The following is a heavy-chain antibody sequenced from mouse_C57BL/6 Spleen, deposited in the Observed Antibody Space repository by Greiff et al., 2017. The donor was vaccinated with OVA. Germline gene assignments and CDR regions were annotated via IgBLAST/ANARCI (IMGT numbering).Heavy chain of an antibody. D-gene: IGHD4-1*01. CDR2: ISYDGSN. CDR3: ARVGSLGPGDY. V-gene: IGHV3-6*01. Sequence: VQLKESGPGLVKPSQSLSLTCSVTGYSITSGYYWNWIRQFPGNKLEWMGYISYDGSNNYNPSLKNRISITRDTSKNQFFLKLNSVTTEDTATYYCARVGSLGPGDYWGQGTTLTVSS. J-gene: IGHJ2*01. CDR1: GYSITSGYY.